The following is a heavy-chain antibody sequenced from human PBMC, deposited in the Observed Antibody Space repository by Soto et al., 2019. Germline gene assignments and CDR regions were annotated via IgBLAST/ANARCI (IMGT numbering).Heavy chain of an antibody. CDR3: AGYYDILTARVFFAFDY. Sequence: EVQLLESGGGLVQPGGSLRLSCAASGFTFSSYAMSWVRQAPGKGLEWVSAISGSGGSTYYADSVKGRFTISRDNSKNTLYLQMNSLRAEDTAVYYCAGYYDILTARVFFAFDYWGQGTLVTVSS. CDR2: ISGSGGST. CDR1: GFTFSSYA. J-gene: IGHJ4*02. V-gene: IGHV3-23*01. D-gene: IGHD3-9*01.